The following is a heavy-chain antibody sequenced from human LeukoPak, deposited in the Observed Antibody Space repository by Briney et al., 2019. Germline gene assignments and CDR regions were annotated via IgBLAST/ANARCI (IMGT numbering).Heavy chain of an antibody. D-gene: IGHD1-7*01. CDR2: IWNDGSNQ. V-gene: IGHV3-33*01. Sequence: GRSLRLSCAASGFTFSIYGMHWVRQAPGKGLEWVAVIWNDGSNQYYADSVKGRFTISRDNSVNTLYLQMNSLTFEDTALYYCARPSGTWGAFDIWGQGTMVTVSS. CDR1: GFTFSIYG. J-gene: IGHJ3*02. CDR3: ARPSGTWGAFDI.